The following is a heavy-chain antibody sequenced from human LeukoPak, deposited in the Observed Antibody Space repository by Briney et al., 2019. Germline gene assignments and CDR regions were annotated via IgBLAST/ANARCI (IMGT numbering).Heavy chain of an antibody. CDR1: GYTFTGYY. Sequence: ASVKVSCKASGYTFTGYYMHWVRQAPGRGLEWMGWINPNSGGTNYAQKFQGRVTMTRDTSISTAYMELSRLRSDDTAVYYCARTTIFGVVIINALDYWGQGTLVTVSS. CDR2: INPNSGGT. J-gene: IGHJ4*02. CDR3: ARTTIFGVVIINALDY. D-gene: IGHD3-3*01. V-gene: IGHV1-2*02.